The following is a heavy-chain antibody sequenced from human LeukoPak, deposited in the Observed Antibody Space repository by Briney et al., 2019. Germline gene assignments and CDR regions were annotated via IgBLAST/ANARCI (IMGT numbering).Heavy chain of an antibody. CDR2: ISSSSSTI. CDR1: GFTFSSYS. Sequence: GGSLRLSCAASGFTFSSYSMNWVRQAPGKGLEWVSFISSSSSTIYYADSVKGRFTISRDNAKNSLFPQMNSLRAEDTAVYYCARDQGSSWPYWGQGTLVTVSS. V-gene: IGHV3-48*01. D-gene: IGHD6-13*01. J-gene: IGHJ4*02. CDR3: ARDQGSSWPY.